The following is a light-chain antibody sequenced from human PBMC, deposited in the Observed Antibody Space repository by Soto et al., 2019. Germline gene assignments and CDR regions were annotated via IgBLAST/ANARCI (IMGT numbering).Light chain of an antibody. J-gene: IGLJ7*01. CDR3: AAWDDSLSGPGV. Sequence: QSVLTQPPSASGTPGQRVTISCSGSSSNVGNFYVYSYQQLPGTAPKLLIYNNDQRPVGVPDRFSCSKSGTSASVAMSVLRPQDEADYDCAAWDDSLSGPGVFGGGTQLTVL. CDR2: NND. V-gene: IGLV1-47*02. CDR1: SSNVGNFY.